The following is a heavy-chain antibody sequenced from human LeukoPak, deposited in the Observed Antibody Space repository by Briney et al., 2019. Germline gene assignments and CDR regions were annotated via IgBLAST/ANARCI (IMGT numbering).Heavy chain of an antibody. CDR1: GGSIISNRHY. CDR3: ARVALITIHENDAFDI. J-gene: IGHJ3*02. D-gene: IGHD3-3*01. CDR2: IYSSGNT. Sequence: PSQTLSLTCTVSGGSIISNRHYWSWIRRPAGKGLEWIGHIYSSGNTKYNPSLKSRLTMSIDSSKNQFSLILTSVTAADTAVYYCARVALITIHENDAFDIWGQGTVVTVSS. V-gene: IGHV4-61*09.